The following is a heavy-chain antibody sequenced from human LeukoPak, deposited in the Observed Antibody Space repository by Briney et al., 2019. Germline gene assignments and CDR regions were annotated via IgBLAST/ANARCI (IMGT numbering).Heavy chain of an antibody. J-gene: IGHJ4*02. D-gene: IGHD5-24*01. CDR1: GFTFSSYW. CDR2: INSDGSST. V-gene: IGHV3-74*01. Sequence: GGSLRLSCAASGFTFSSYWMHWVRQAPGKGLVWVSRINSDGSSTSYADSVKGRFTISRDNAKNTLYLQMNSLRAEDTAVYYCARVIIRRDGYNGYFDYWGQGTLVTASS. CDR3: ARVIIRRDGYNGYFDY.